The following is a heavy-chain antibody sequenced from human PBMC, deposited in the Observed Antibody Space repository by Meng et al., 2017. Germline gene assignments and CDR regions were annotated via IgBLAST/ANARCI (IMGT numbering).Heavy chain of an antibody. CDR2: IIPIFGTA. J-gene: IGHJ5*02. CDR1: GGTFSSYA. V-gene: IGHV1-69*06. Sequence: GRLGQSGAEGKKPGSCGKVSCKASGGTFSSYAISWVRQAPGQGLEWMGGIIPIFGTANYAQKFQGRVTITADKSTSTAYMELSSLRSEDTAVYYCASLTGWFDPWGQGTLVTVSS. D-gene: IGHD3-10*01. CDR3: ASLTGWFDP.